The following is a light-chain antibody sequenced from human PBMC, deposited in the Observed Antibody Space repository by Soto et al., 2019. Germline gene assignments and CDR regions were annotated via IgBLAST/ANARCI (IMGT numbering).Light chain of an antibody. CDR1: KLGDKY. CDR3: QAWDSSTASVV. V-gene: IGLV3-1*01. J-gene: IGLJ2*01. CDR2: QDT. Sequence: SYELTQPPSVSVSPGQTASITCSGDKLGDKYVCWYQQKPGQSPVLVIYQDTKRPSGILERFSGSNSGNTATLTISGTQAMDEADYYCQAWDSSTASVVFGGGTKLTVL.